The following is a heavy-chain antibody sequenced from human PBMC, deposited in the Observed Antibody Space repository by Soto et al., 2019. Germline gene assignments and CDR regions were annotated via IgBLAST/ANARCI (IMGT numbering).Heavy chain of an antibody. J-gene: IGHJ4*02. D-gene: IGHD2-8*02. V-gene: IGHV3-23*01. CDR2: ISGSGGSK. CDR3: AKDVVYAMLVIDY. Sequence: GGSLRLSCAASGFTFSSYAMSWVRQAPGKGLEWVSAISGSGGSKYYADSVKGRFTISRDNSKNTLYLQMNSLRAEDTAVYYCAKDVVYAMLVIDYWGQGTLVTVSS. CDR1: GFTFSSYA.